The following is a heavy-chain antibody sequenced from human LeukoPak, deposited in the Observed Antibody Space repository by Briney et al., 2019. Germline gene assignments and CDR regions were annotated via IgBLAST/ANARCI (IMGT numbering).Heavy chain of an antibody. J-gene: IGHJ4*02. CDR1: GLTFSGYR. Sequence: GGSQRLSCASSGLTFSGYRMNWVRPAPGKGLEWVANINLDGSVIHYVDSAKGRFTISRDNAKNSLYLQMNYLRAEDTALYYCTTSDDSSGSDWGQGTLVTVSS. V-gene: IGHV3-7*01. CDR3: TTSDDSSGSD. D-gene: IGHD3-22*01. CDR2: INLDGSVI.